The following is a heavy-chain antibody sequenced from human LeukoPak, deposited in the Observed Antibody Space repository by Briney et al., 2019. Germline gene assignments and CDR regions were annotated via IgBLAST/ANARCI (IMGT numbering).Heavy chain of an antibody. CDR2: ISGRGSST. CDR3: AKGGQYSSSWSSRLYYYYYGMDV. CDR1: GFTFSSYA. V-gene: IGHV3-23*01. J-gene: IGHJ6*02. Sequence: GGSLRLSCAASGFTFSSYAMSWVRQAPGKGLEWVATISGRGSSTYYADSVKGRFTISRDTSKNTLYLEMNSLSTEDTAVYYCAKGGQYSSSWSSRLYYYYYGMDVWGQGITVTVSS. D-gene: IGHD6-13*01.